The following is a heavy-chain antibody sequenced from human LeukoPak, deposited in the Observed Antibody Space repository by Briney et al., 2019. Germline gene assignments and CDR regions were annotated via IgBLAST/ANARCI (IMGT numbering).Heavy chain of an antibody. V-gene: IGHV3-23*01. CDR3: AKEGRGNAVDY. J-gene: IGHJ4*02. CDR2: ISGSSGGT. Sequence: GGSLRLSCAASGFTFSSYGMSWVRQAPGKGLEWVSSISGSSGGTYYADSVKGRFTISRDNPKDTLYLQMNSLRAEDTAVYYCAKEGRGNAVDYWGQGTLVTVSS. D-gene: IGHD1-1*01. CDR1: GFTFSSYG.